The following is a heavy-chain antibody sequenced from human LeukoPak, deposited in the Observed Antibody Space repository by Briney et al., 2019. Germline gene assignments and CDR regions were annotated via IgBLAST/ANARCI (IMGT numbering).Heavy chain of an antibody. D-gene: IGHD3-22*01. J-gene: IGHJ5*02. V-gene: IGHV3-23*01. Sequence: PGGSLRLSCAASGFTFSSYAMSWVRQAPGKGLEWVSGISGRDSTTYYADSVKGRFTISRDNAKNTLNLQMNSLRAEDTAVYYCARDLGQYYDTSDNWFDPWGQGTLVTVSS. CDR3: ARDLGQYYDTSDNWFDP. CDR2: ISGRDSTT. CDR1: GFTFSSYA.